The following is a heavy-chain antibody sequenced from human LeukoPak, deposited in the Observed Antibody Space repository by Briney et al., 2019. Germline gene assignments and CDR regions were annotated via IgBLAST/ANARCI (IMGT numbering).Heavy chain of an antibody. CDR2: ISSSSSYI. V-gene: IGHV3-21*01. Sequence: GGSLRLSCAASGFTFSSYSMNWVRQAPGKGLEWVSSISSSSSYIYYTDSVKGRFTISRDDAKNSLYLQMNSLRAEDTAVYYCARSYGDYRDDAFDIWGQGTMVTVSS. CDR1: GFTFSSYS. D-gene: IGHD4-17*01. J-gene: IGHJ3*02. CDR3: ARSYGDYRDDAFDI.